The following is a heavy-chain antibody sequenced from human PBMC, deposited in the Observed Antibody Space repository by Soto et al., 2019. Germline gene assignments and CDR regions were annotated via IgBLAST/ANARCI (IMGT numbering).Heavy chain of an antibody. CDR2: IFYSGST. Sequence: PSETLSLTCTVSGGSISSSSYYWGWIRQPPGKGLEWIGSIFYSGSTYYNPSLKSRVTISVDTSKNQYSLKLSSVTAADTSVYYCARLGDRGGSLYYYGMDVWGQGTTVTVSS. J-gene: IGHJ6*02. V-gene: IGHV4-39*01. CDR1: GGSISSSSYY. CDR3: ARLGDRGGSLYYYGMDV. D-gene: IGHD2-15*01.